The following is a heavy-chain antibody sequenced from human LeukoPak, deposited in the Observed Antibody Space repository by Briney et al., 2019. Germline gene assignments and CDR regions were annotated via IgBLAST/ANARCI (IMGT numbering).Heavy chain of an antibody. V-gene: IGHV4-34*01. Sequence: PSETLSLTCAVYGGSFSGNYWTLIRQTPGRGLEWIGESSPTGDITGYNPSLRGRATISVDSSKMQFSLKLTSVTAADTGVYYCARVPDFTAHPCDSWGPGTLVTVSS. J-gene: IGHJ4*02. CDR1: GGSFSGNY. D-gene: IGHD2-21*02. CDR2: SSPTGDIT. CDR3: ARVPDFTAHPCDS.